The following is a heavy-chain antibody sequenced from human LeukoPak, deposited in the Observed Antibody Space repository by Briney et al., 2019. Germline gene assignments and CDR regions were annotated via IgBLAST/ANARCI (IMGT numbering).Heavy chain of an antibody. V-gene: IGHV5-51*01. CDR3: VRLVTNHPYYFDY. CDR1: GYSFTNYW. D-gene: IGHD2-2*01. CDR2: IFPGDSDT. Sequence: GESLKISCKGSGYSFTNYWIGWVRHMPGKGLESMGIIFPGDSDTRYSPSFQGQVTISADKSISTAYLQWSRLKASDTAVYYCVRLVTNHPYYFDYWGQGTLVTVSS. J-gene: IGHJ4*02.